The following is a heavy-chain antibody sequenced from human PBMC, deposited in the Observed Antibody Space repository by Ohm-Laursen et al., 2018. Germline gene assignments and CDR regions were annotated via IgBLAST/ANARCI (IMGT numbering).Heavy chain of an antibody. J-gene: IGHJ2*01. CDR2: ISGSGGST. Sequence: SLRLSCAASGFTFSTYAMTWVRQAPGKGLEWVSAISGSGGSTYYADSVKGLFTISRDSSKNTLYLQMNSLRAEDTAVYYCAKGRYFDLWGRGTLVTVSS. CDR1: GFTFSTYA. CDR3: AKGRYFDL. V-gene: IGHV3-23*01.